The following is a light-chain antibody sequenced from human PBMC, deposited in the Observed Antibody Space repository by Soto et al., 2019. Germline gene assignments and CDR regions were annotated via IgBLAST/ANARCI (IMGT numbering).Light chain of an antibody. CDR3: QQSYSTLT. V-gene: IGKV1-39*01. CDR2: AAS. CDR1: QSISSY. J-gene: IGKJ3*01. Sequence: DLQMTQSPSSLSASVGDRVTITCRASQSISSYLNWYQQKPGKAPKLLIYAASSLQSGVPSRFSGSGSGTDFSLTIRSLQPEDFATYYCQQSYSTLTFGPGTKVDIK.